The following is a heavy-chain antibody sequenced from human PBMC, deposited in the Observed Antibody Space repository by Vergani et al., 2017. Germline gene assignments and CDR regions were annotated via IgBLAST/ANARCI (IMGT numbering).Heavy chain of an antibody. Sequence: QVQLVESGGGVVQPGRSLRLSCAASGVTFSSYGMHWVRQAPGKGLEWVAVIWYDGSNKYYADSVKGRFTISRDNSKNTLYLQMNSLRAEDTAVYYCAREGGRESYPRMGWFDPWGQGTLVTVSS. CDR2: IWYDGSNK. V-gene: IGHV3-33*01. CDR1: GVTFSSYG. CDR3: AREGGRESYPRMGWFDP. D-gene: IGHD1-26*01. J-gene: IGHJ5*02.